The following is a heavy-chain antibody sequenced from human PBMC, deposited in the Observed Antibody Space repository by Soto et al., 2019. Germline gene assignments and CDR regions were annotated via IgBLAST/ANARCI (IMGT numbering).Heavy chain of an antibody. V-gene: IGHV4-31*03. J-gene: IGHJ4*02. D-gene: IGHD4-4*01. CDR2: IYYSGST. Sequence: KTSETLSLTCTVSGGSISSGGYYWSWIRQHPGKGLEWIGYIYYSGSTYYNPSLKSRVTISVDTSKNQFSLKLSSVTAADTAVYYCARDEDSKFDYWGQGTLVTVSS. CDR3: ARDEDSKFDY. CDR1: GGSISSGGYY.